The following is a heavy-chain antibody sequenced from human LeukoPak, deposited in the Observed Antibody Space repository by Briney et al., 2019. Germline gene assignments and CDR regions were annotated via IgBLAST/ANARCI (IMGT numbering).Heavy chain of an antibody. Sequence: PSETLSLTCTVSGGSISSYYWSWIRQPAGKGLEWIGRIYPSGSPNYNTSLKSRVTMSVDTSKNQFSLKLSSVTAADTAVYYCARDGSGSYLNWFDPWGQGTLVTVSS. D-gene: IGHD1-26*01. CDR1: GGSISSYY. CDR3: ARDGSGSYLNWFDP. CDR2: IYPSGSP. J-gene: IGHJ5*02. V-gene: IGHV4-4*07.